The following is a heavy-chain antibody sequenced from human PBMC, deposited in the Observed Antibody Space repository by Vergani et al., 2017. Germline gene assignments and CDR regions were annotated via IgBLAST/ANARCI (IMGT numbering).Heavy chain of an antibody. CDR3: ARGYEGEVGVWSGYSPYSYYYGMDV. CDR2: MNPNSGNT. Sequence: QVQLVQSGAEVKKPGASVKVSCKASGYTFTSYDINWVRQATGQGLEWMGWMNPNSGNTGYAQKFQGRVTMTRNTSISTAYMELSSLRSEDTAVYYCARGYEGEVGVWSGYSPYSYYYGMDVWGQGTTVTVSS. CDR1: GYTFTSYD. J-gene: IGHJ6*02. D-gene: IGHD3-3*01. V-gene: IGHV1-8*01.